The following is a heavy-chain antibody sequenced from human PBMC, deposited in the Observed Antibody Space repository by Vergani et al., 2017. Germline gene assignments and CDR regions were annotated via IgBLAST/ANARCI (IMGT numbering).Heavy chain of an antibody. Sequence: QLQLQQWGAGLLKPSETLSLTCAVYGGSFSGYYWSWIRQPPGKGLEWIGEINHSGSTNYNPSLKSRVTISVDTSKNQFSLKLSSVTAADTAVYYCASSPRSWGYYYYMDVWGKGTTVTVSS. CDR2: INHSGST. CDR3: ASSPRSWGYYYYMDV. J-gene: IGHJ6*03. D-gene: IGHD1-26*01. V-gene: IGHV4-34*01. CDR1: GGSFSGYY.